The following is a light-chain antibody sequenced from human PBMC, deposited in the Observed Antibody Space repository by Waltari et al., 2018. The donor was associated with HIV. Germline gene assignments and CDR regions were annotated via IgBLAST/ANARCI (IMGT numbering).Light chain of an antibody. CDR3: QQSYSTPYT. CDR1: QEISSY. J-gene: IGKJ2*01. CDR2: AAS. V-gene: IGKV1-39*01. Sequence: DIQMTQSPSSLSASVGDSVTITCRSSQEISSYLNWYQQKPGKAPELLIYAASNLQSGVPSRFSGSGSGTDFTLTISSLHPEDFATYYCQQSYSTPYTFGQGTKLEIK.